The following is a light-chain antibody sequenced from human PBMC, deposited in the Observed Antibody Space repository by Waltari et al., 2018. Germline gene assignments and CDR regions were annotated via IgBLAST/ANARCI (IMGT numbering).Light chain of an antibody. J-gene: IGKJ1*01. CDR1: QTISNW. CDR3: LQYNSYSWT. V-gene: IGKV1-5*03. Sequence: DIQMTQSPSTLSASVGDRLPITFRASQTISNWLAWCQQKPGKAPKLLIYKASGLESGVPSRFSGSGSGTDFTLTISSLQPEDVGTYYCLQYNSYSWTFGHGTKVEI. CDR2: KAS.